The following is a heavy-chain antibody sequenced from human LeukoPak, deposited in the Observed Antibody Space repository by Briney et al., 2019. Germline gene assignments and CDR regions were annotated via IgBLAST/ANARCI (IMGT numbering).Heavy chain of an antibody. J-gene: IGHJ4*02. CDR1: GGSISSSGYY. D-gene: IGHD3-10*01. CDR3: ASCPWFGEDVGY. Sequence: SETLSLTCTVSGGSISSSGYYWGWIRQPPGKGLEWIGSIYYSGSTYYNPSLKSRVTISVDTSKNQFSLKLSSVTAADTAVYYCASCPWFGEDVGYWGQGTLVTVSS. CDR2: IYYSGST. V-gene: IGHV4-39*07.